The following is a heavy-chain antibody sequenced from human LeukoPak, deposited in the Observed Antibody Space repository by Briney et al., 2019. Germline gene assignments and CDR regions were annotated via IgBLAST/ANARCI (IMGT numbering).Heavy chain of an antibody. D-gene: IGHD1-26*01. Sequence: SETLSLTCTVSGGSISSSNYYWGWIRQPPGKGLECIETIYYSGSTYYNPSLKNRVTISVDTSKNQFSLRLSSVTAADTAVYYCARGEWDLLFDYWGQGTLVTVSS. CDR1: GGSISSSNYY. CDR2: IYYSGST. V-gene: IGHV4-39*07. CDR3: ARGEWDLLFDY. J-gene: IGHJ4*02.